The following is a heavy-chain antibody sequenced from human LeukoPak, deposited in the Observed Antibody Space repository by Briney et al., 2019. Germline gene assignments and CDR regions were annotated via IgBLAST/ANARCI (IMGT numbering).Heavy chain of an antibody. J-gene: IGHJ4*02. CDR2: ISGSGGST. CDR3: AKDIVGGYGDYTFDY. Sequence: GGSLRLSCAASGFTFSSYAMSWVRQAPGKGLEWVSAISGSGGSTYYADSVKGRFTISRDNSKNTLYLRMNSLRAEDTAVYYCAKDIVGGYGDYTFDYWGQGTLVTVSS. CDR1: GFTFSSYA. V-gene: IGHV3-23*01. D-gene: IGHD4-17*01.